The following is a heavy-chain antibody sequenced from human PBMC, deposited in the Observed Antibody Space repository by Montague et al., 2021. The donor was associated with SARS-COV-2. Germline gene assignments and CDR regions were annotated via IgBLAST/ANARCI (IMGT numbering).Heavy chain of an antibody. V-gene: IGHV4-39*01. Sequence: SETLFLTCSVSGGSITSSSYYWGWIRQSPDKGLEWIGNIYYSGSTYYNPSLKSRVTISVDTSKYQFSLKLSSVTAADTAVYYCVSLWKYGSGSHYAPWDYYNYGVDVRGQGTTVTVSS. CDR1: GGSITSSSYY. J-gene: IGHJ6*02. CDR2: IYYSGST. CDR3: VSLWKYGSGSHYAPWDYYNYGVDV. D-gene: IGHD3-10*01.